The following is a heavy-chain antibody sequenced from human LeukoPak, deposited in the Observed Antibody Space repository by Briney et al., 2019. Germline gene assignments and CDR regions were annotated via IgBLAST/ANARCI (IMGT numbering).Heavy chain of an antibody. CDR1: GYTFTNNW. Sequence: GESLKISCKASGYTFTNNWIGWVRQMPGKGLEWMGIIYPGDSDTRYSPSFQGQVTISADKSISTAYLQWSSLKASDTAMYYCARHTYYDSSGYPVIYFDYWGQGTLVTVSS. D-gene: IGHD3-22*01. V-gene: IGHV5-51*01. CDR2: IYPGDSDT. J-gene: IGHJ4*02. CDR3: ARHTYYDSSGYPVIYFDY.